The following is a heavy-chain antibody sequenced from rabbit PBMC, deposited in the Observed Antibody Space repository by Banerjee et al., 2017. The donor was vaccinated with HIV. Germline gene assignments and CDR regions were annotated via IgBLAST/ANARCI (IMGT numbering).Heavy chain of an antibody. CDR2: IYTSSGDT. V-gene: IGHV1S45*01. Sequence: QEQLEESGGGLVKTGGTMTLPCKASGFDFSSNAMCWVRQAPGKGPEWIACIYTSSGDTVYATWAKGRFTISKASWTTVTLQMTSLTAADTASYFCARDLAGVIGWNFNLWGPGTLVTVS. D-gene: IGHD4-1*01. J-gene: IGHJ4*01. CDR3: ARDLAGVIGWNFNL. CDR1: GFDFSSNA.